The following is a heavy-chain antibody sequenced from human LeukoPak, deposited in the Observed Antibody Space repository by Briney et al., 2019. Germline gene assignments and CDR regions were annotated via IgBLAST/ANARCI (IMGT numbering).Heavy chain of an antibody. Sequence: SETLSLTCTVSGGSVSSFYWNWIRQSPGKGLEWIGYTHYTGGTKYNPSLKSRLTISIDTSKNQLSLNLYSVTAADTAVYYCSRGLYDSTWPDYWGQGTLVTVSS. D-gene: IGHD6-13*01. CDR3: SRGLYDSTWPDY. J-gene: IGHJ4*02. CDR1: GGSVSSFY. V-gene: IGHV4-59*08. CDR2: THYTGGT.